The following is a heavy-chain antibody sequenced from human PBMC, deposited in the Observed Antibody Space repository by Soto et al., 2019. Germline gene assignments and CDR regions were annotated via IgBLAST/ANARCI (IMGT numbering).Heavy chain of an antibody. CDR1: GFTFSSYG. D-gene: IGHD6-13*01. V-gene: IGHV3-33*01. J-gene: IGHJ6*02. CDR2: IWYDGSNK. Sequence: GGSLRLSCAASGFTFSSYGMHWVRQAPGKGLEWVAVIWYDGSNKYYADSVKGRFTISRDNSKNTLYLQMNSLRAEDTAVYYCARGSDVIAAAGLVRTFQLDVWGQGTTVTVSS. CDR3: ARGSDVIAAAGLVRTFQLDV.